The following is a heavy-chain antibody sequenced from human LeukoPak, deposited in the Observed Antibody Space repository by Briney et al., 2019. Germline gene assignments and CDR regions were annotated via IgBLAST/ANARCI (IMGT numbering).Heavy chain of an antibody. CDR3: AMQGYYDSSGRHLDY. CDR2: IYSGGST. CDR1: GFTVSSNY. V-gene: IGHV3-66*02. D-gene: IGHD3-22*01. J-gene: IGHJ4*02. Sequence: GGSLRLSCAASGFTVSSNYMSWVRQAPGKGLEWVSVIYSGGSTYYADSVKGRFTISRDNSKNTLYLQMNSLRAEDTAVYYCAMQGYYDSSGRHLDYWGQGTLVTVSS.